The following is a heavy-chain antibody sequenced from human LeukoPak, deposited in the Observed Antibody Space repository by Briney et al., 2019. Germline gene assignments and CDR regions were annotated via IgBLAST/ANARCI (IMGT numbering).Heavy chain of an antibody. Sequence: SVKVSCKASGYTFTGYYMHWVRQAPGQGLEWMGGIIPIFGTANYAQKFQGRVTITADKSTSTAYMELSSLRSEDTAVYYCAREDDTGRYMGDDAFDIWGQGTMVTVSS. CDR1: GYTFTGYY. CDR2: IIPIFGTA. CDR3: AREDDTGRYMGDDAFDI. J-gene: IGHJ3*02. D-gene: IGHD1-26*01. V-gene: IGHV1-69*06.